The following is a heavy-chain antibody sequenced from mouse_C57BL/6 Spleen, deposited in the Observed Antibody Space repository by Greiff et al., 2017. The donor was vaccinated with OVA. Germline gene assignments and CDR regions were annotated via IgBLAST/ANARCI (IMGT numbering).Heavy chain of an antibody. CDR1: GYSITSGYY. Sequence: EVQLQESGPGLVKPSQSLSLTCSVTGYSITSGYYWNWIRQFPGNKLEWMGYISYDGSNNYNPSLKNRISITRDTSKNQFFLKLNSVTTEDTATYYCAREVYYGNYDHWGQGTTLTVSS. V-gene: IGHV3-6*01. D-gene: IGHD2-1*01. J-gene: IGHJ2*01. CDR2: ISYDGSN. CDR3: AREVYYGNYDH.